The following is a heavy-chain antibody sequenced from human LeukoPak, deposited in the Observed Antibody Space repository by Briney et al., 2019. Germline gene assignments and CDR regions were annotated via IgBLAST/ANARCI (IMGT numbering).Heavy chain of an antibody. Sequence: SETLSLTCTVSGGSISSYYWSWIRQPPGKGLEWIGYIYYSGSTNYNSSLKSRVTISVDTSKNQFSLKLSSVTAADTAVYYCAGAIAFSDSWAQGPRATVSS. V-gene: IGHV4-59*01. CDR1: GGSISSYY. CDR3: AGAIAFSDS. J-gene: IGHJ4*02. CDR2: IYYSGST. D-gene: IGHD3-3*02.